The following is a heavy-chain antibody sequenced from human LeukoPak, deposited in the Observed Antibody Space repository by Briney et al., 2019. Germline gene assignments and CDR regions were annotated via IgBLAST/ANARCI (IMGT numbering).Heavy chain of an antibody. Sequence: ASVKVSCKAFGYTFTDYTMNWVRQAPGQGLEWMGWINTNTGNPTYAQGFTGRIVFSLDTSVSTAYLQISSLKAEDTAVYCCARARGRFYDSSGPKLDYWGQGTLVTVSS. CDR2: INTNTGNP. J-gene: IGHJ4*02. CDR1: GYTFTDYT. D-gene: IGHD3-22*01. V-gene: IGHV7-4-1*02. CDR3: ARARGRFYDSSGPKLDY.